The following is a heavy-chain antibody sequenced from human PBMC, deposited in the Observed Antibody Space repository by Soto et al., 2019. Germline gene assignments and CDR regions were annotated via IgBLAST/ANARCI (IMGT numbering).Heavy chain of an antibody. J-gene: IGHJ5*02. V-gene: IGHV3-23*01. D-gene: IGHD3-16*02. CDR2: ISARGGRS. CDR3: AKCSIEYRASVDR. CDR1: GLSFNSYA. Sequence: EVQLLESGGGLVQPGGSLRLACAASGLSFNSYAMVWVRQAPGKGLEWVSVISARGGRSYLADSVKGRFTISRDNAKNVLSLEMNNLRAEDTATYFCAKCSIEYRASVDRGGQGTMVLVSS.